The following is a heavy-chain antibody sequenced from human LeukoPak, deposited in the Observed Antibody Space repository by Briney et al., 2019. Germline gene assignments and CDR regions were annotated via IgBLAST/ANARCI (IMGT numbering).Heavy chain of an antibody. V-gene: IGHV3-23*01. CDR1: GINASSYA. D-gene: IGHD4-17*01. CDR2: IIGCGDKK. Sequence: PGGALRLSCAASGINASSYAMTWVRQAPGKGLEWVSSIIGCGDKKIYADSVKGRFTISRDNFKNTLYLQMNSLRAEDTAVYHCAKDPNGDYISAFDMWGQGTMVTVS. J-gene: IGHJ3*02. CDR3: AKDPNGDYISAFDM.